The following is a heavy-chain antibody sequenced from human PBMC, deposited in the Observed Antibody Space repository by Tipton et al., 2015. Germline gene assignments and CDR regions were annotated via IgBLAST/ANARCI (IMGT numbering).Heavy chain of an antibody. Sequence: SLRLSCAGSGFSFSSYSMDWVRQAPGKGLEWVSYISSRGVIHYADSVKGRFTISRDNAGNSLYLQMNSLRDEDTAVYYCARDQPQWNNYVDYWGQGTLVTVSS. CDR2: ISSRGVI. CDR3: ARDQPQWNNYVDY. J-gene: IGHJ4*02. D-gene: IGHD1/OR15-1a*01. CDR1: GFSFSSYS. V-gene: IGHV3-48*02.